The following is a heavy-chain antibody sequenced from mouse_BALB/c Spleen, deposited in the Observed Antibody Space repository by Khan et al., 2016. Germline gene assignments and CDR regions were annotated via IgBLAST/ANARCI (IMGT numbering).Heavy chain of an antibody. CDR3: ADSLFVY. Sequence: QVQLQQSGAELARPGASVRLSCKVSGYTFANYWMQWVKQRPGQGLEWIGSIYPGDGDTRYSQKFKDKATLTADKSSSSAYMHLSSVESEDCAVYYCADSLFVYWGQGTLVTVSA. V-gene: IGHV1-87*01. CDR2: IYPGDGDT. CDR1: GYTFANYW. J-gene: IGHJ3*01.